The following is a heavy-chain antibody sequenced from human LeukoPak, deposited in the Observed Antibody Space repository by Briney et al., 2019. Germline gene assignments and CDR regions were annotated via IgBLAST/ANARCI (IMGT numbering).Heavy chain of an antibody. V-gene: IGHV3-48*04. CDR1: GFTFSSYS. D-gene: IGHD6-13*01. J-gene: IGHJ4*02. Sequence: GGSLRLSCAASGFTFSSYSMHWVRQAPGKGLEWVSYISSSSGTIYYADSVEGRFTISRDNAKNSLYLQMNSLRAEDTAIYYCGRGDYSSSWYLDHWGQGTLVTVSS. CDR3: GRGDYSSSWYLDH. CDR2: ISSSSGTI.